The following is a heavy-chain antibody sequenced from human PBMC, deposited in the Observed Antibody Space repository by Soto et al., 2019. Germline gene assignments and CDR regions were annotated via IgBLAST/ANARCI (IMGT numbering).Heavy chain of an antibody. CDR1: GGSLSSSSYY. V-gene: IGHV4-39*01. CDR3: ATRAGDYEVFDY. CDR2: IYYSGST. Sequence: SETLSLTCTVSGGSLSSSSYYWGWIRQPPGKGLEWIGSIYYSGSTYYNPSLKSRVTISVDTSKNQFSLKLSSVTAADTAVYYCATRAGDYEVFDYWRQGTLVTVSS. J-gene: IGHJ4*02. D-gene: IGHD4-17*01.